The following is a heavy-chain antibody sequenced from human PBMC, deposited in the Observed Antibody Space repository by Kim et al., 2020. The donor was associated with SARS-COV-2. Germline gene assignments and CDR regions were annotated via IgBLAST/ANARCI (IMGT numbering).Heavy chain of an antibody. CDR1: GFTFSSYS. D-gene: IGHD6-19*01. J-gene: IGHJ3*01. Sequence: GGSLRLSCAASGFTFSSYSMNWVRQAPGKGLEWISSISSSGSYIYYADSMKGRFTISRDNAKTSLYLQMNSLRAEDTAVYYCARLLTHSCGCFDDGG. V-gene: IGHV3-21*01. CDR3: ARLLTHSCGCFDD. CDR2: ISSSGSYI.